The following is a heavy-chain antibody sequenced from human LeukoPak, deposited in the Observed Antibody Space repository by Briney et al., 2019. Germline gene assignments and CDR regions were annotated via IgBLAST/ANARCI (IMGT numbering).Heavy chain of an antibody. CDR2: MNPNSGNT. D-gene: IGHD3-3*01. J-gene: IGHJ6*03. V-gene: IGHV1-8*01. CDR1: GYTFTSYD. CDR3: ARGDVLRFLEWPREPNYYYYYMDV. Sequence: ASVKVSCMASGYTFTSYDINWVRRATGQGLEWVGWMNPNSGNTGYAQKVQGRVNLTRNTSISTAYMELSSLRSGDTAVYYCARGDVLRFLEWPREPNYYYYYMDVWGKGTTVTVSS.